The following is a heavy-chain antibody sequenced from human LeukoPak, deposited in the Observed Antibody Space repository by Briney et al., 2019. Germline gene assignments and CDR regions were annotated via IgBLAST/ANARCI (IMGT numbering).Heavy chain of an antibody. Sequence: GGSLRLSCAASGFTFSSYGMHWVRQAPGKGLEWVAVIWYDGSNKYYADSVKGRFTISRDNSKNTLYLQMNSLRAEDTAVYYCARDQSGSYLAAFDIWGQGTMVTVSS. CDR3: ARDQSGSYLAAFDI. D-gene: IGHD1-26*01. V-gene: IGHV3-33*01. CDR1: GFTFSSYG. CDR2: IWYDGSNK. J-gene: IGHJ3*02.